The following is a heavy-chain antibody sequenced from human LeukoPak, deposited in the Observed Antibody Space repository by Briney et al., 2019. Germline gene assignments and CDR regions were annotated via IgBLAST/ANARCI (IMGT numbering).Heavy chain of an antibody. V-gene: IGHV1-2*06. D-gene: IGHD3-3*01. CDR2: INPNSGGT. J-gene: IGHJ3*02. CDR3: ALNTKNDAFDI. CDR1: GYTFTGYY. Sequence: GASVKVSCKASGYTFTGYYMHWVRQAPGQGLEWMGRINPNSGGTNYAQKFQGRVTMTRDTSISTAHMELSSLRSEDTAVYYCALNTKNDAFDIWGQGTMVTVSS.